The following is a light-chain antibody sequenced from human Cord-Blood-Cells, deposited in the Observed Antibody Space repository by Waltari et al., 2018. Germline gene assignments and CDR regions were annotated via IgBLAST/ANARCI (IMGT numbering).Light chain of an antibody. CDR1: QSISSW. J-gene: IGKJ5*01. CDR2: DAS. Sequence: DIQMTQSPSTLSASVGDRVTITCRARQSISSWLAWYQQKPGKAPKLLIYDASSLESGLPSRFSGSGSGTEFTLTISSLQPDDFATYYCQQYNSYTITFGQGTRLEI. V-gene: IGKV1-5*01. CDR3: QQYNSYTIT.